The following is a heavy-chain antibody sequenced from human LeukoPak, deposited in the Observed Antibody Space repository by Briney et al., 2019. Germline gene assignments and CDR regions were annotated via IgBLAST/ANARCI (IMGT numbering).Heavy chain of an antibody. Sequence: ASVKVSCKASGYTFTSYDINWVRQATGQGLEWMGWMNPNSGNTGYAQKFQGRVTMTRNTSISTAYMELSSLRSEDTAVYYCARESGYCSSTRCRNWFDPWGQGTLVTVSS. J-gene: IGHJ5*02. CDR2: MNPNSGNT. CDR1: GYTFTSYD. D-gene: IGHD2-2*01. V-gene: IGHV1-8*01. CDR3: ARESGYCSSTRCRNWFDP.